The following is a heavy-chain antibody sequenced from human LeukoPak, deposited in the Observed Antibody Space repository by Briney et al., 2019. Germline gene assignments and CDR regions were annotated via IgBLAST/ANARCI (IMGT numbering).Heavy chain of an antibody. Sequence: GESLKISCKGSGYSFTSYWIGWVRQMPGKGLEWMGIIYPGDSDTRYSPSFQGQVTISADKSISTACLRWSSLKASDTAMYYCARPLRYCSSTSCTTGGFDPWGQGTLVTVSS. CDR2: IYPGDSDT. J-gene: IGHJ5*02. CDR1: GYSFTSYW. V-gene: IGHV5-51*01. CDR3: ARPLRYCSSTSCTTGGFDP. D-gene: IGHD2-2*01.